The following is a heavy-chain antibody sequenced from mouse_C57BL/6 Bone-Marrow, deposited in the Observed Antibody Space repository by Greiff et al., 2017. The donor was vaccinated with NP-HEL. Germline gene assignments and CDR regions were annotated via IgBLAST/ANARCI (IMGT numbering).Heavy chain of an antibody. V-gene: IGHV1-82*01. CDR1: GYAFSSSW. D-gene: IGHD1-1*01. CDR2: IYPGDGDT. J-gene: IGHJ3*01. CDR3: ARQNYGTPWFAY. Sequence: VQLQQSGPELVKPGASVKISCKASGYAFSSSWMNWVKQRPGKGLEWIGRIYPGDGDTNYNGKFKGKATLTADKSSSTAYMQLSSLTSEDSAVYFCARQNYGTPWFAYWGQGTLVTVS.